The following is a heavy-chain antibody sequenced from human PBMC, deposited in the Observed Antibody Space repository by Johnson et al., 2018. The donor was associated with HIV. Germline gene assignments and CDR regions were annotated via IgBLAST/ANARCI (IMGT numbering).Heavy chain of an antibody. CDR1: GFTFSSYA. Sequence: VQLVESGGGVVQPGRSLRLSCAASGFTFSSYAMHWVRQAPGKGLEWVSYISTSGTTIYSADSVKGRFTISRDNAKNSLYLQMNSLRAEDTAVYYCARGFHRGGAFDIWGQGTMVTVSS. J-gene: IGHJ3*02. CDR2: ISTSGTTI. CDR3: ARGFHRGGAFDI. V-gene: IGHV3-48*03. D-gene: IGHD1-14*01.